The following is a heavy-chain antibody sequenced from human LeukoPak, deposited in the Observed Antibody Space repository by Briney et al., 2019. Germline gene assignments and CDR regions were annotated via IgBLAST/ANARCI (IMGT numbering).Heavy chain of an antibody. CDR3: AKNWNLDN. CDR1: GFTFSNYW. J-gene: IGHJ4*02. CDR2: IKEDGSAK. V-gene: IGHV3-7*05. D-gene: IGHD1-1*01. Sequence: GGSLRLSCAASGFTFSNYWMSWVRQAPGKGLEWVANIKEDGSAKYYVDSVKGRFTISRDSSKNTLYLQMNSLRVDDTAVYYCAKNWNLDNWGQGTLVTVSS.